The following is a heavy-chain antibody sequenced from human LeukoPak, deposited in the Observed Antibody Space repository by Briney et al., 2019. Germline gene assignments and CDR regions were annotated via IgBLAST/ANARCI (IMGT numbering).Heavy chain of an antibody. CDR1: GFTVSTYS. CDR2: INTGRSNI. J-gene: IGHJ4*02. CDR3: ARGDMYYYESSGYYAIVYFDY. V-gene: IGHV3-21*06. D-gene: IGHD3-22*01. Sequence: PGGSLRLSCAASGFTVSTYSMNWVRQAPGKGLEWVSPINTGRSNIHYADSVRGRFTISRDNAKNSPYLQINSLRAEDTVVYYCARGDMYYYESSGYYAIVYFDYWGQGDLVTVSS.